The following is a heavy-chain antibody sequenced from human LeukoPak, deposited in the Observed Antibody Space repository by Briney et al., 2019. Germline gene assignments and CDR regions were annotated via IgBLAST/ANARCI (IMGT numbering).Heavy chain of an antibody. CDR2: SSAYNGNT. Sequence: ASVKVSCKASGYTFTSYGISWVRQAPGQGLEWMGWSSAYNGNTNYAQKLQGRVTMTTDTSTSTAYMELRSLRSDDTAVYYCARGPAYYDFWSGYYHLFDYWGQGTLVTVSS. CDR1: GYTFTSYG. D-gene: IGHD3-3*01. J-gene: IGHJ4*02. CDR3: ARGPAYYDFWSGYYHLFDY. V-gene: IGHV1-18*01.